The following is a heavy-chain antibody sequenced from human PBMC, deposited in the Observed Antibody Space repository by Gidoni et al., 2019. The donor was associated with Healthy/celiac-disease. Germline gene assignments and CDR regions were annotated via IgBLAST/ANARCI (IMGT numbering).Heavy chain of an antibody. CDR1: GGSISSYY. D-gene: IGHD6-13*01. Sequence: QVQLQESGTGLVTPSETLSLTCTVSGGSISSYYWSWIRPPAGKGLEWIGRIYTSGSTNSNPSLKSRVTMSVDTSKNQFSLKLSSVTAADTAVYYCARDGIAAGTRFDWYFDLWGRGTLVTVSS. V-gene: IGHV4-4*07. J-gene: IGHJ2*01. CDR2: IYTSGST. CDR3: ARDGIAAGTRFDWYFDL.